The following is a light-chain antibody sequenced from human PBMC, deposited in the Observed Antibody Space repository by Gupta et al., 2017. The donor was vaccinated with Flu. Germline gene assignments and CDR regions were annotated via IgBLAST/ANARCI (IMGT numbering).Light chain of an antibody. V-gene: IGKV1-39*01. CDR3: QQSYRTPPWT. J-gene: IGKJ1*01. CDR2: AAS. CDR1: QSISSY. Sequence: IQFTHSPSSPYVSVGDSVTITCRASQSISSYLNWYQQKPGKAPKLLIYAASSVQSGVPSRFSGSGSGTDFTLTISSLQPEDFATYYCQQSYRTPPWTFGQGTKVEIK.